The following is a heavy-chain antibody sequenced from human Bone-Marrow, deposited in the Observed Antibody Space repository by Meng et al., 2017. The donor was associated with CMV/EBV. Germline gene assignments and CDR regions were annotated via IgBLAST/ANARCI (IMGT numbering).Heavy chain of an antibody. D-gene: IGHD5-18*01. CDR1: GFTFSSHI. CDR2: ISSRSTYI. CDR3: ARDRGYSHGYAFDH. Sequence: GESLKISCAASGFTFSSHIMNWVRQAPGKGLEWVSSISSRSTYISYTDSVKGRFTVSRDNAKNSLYLQMNSLRAEDTAVYYCARDRGYSHGYAFDHWGQGTLVTVSS. V-gene: IGHV3-21*01. J-gene: IGHJ4*02.